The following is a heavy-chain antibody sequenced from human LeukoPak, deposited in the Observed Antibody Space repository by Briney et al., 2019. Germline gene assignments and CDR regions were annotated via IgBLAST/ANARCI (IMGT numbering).Heavy chain of an antibody. D-gene: IGHD6-19*01. V-gene: IGHV4-59*01. J-gene: IGHJ4*02. Sequence: PSETLSLTCTVSGGSISSYYWSWIRQPPGKGLEWIGYIYYSGSTNYNPSLKSRVTISVDTSKNQFSLRLNSVTAADTAMYYCARWAYSNGFYYFDYWGQGALVTVSS. CDR1: GGSISSYY. CDR2: IYYSGST. CDR3: ARWAYSNGFYYFDY.